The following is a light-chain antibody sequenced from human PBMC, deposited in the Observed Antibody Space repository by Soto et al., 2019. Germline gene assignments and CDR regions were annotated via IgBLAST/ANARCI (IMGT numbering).Light chain of an antibody. CDR3: SSHGGNHSPYV. CDR2: EVT. V-gene: IGLV2-8*01. J-gene: IGLJ1*01. Sequence: HSALTQPPSASGSPGQSVAISCTGTSSDIGGYNFVSWYQQHPGKAPKLMIYEVTKRPSGVPDRFSGSKSGNTATLIVSGLQAEDEADYYCSSHGGNHSPYVFGTGTKLTVL. CDR1: SSDIGGYNF.